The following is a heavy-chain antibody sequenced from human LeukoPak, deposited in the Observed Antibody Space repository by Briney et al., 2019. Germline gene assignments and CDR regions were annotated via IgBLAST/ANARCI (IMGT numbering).Heavy chain of an antibody. V-gene: IGHV4-38-2*02. J-gene: IGHJ5*02. D-gene: IGHD2-2*01. CDR3: ARHKLGGVRPLTTRYCSSTSCRYNWFDP. CDR2: IYHSGST. Sequence: PSETLSLTCTVSGYSISSGYYWGWIRQPPGKGLEYIGSIYHSGSTYYKPSLKSRVTISVDTSKNQFSLKLSSVTAADTAVYYCARHKLGGVRPLTTRYCSSTSCRYNWFDPWGQGTLVTVSS. CDR1: GYSISSGYY.